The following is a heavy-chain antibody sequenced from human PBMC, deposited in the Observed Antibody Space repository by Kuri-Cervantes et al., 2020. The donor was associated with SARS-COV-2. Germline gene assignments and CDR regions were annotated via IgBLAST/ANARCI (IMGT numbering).Heavy chain of an antibody. Sequence: GESLKISCAASGFTFSSYSMNWVRQAPGKGLEWVSYISSSSTIYYADSVKGRFTTSRDNAKNSLYLQMNSLRAEDTAVYYCASSSGYQPFDYWGQGTLVTVSS. J-gene: IGHJ4*02. CDR1: GFTFSSYS. D-gene: IGHD3-22*01. CDR3: ASSSGYQPFDY. CDR2: ISSSSTI. V-gene: IGHV3-48*04.